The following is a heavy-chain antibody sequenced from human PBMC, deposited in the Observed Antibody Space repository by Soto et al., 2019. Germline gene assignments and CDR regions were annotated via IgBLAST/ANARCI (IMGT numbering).Heavy chain of an antibody. D-gene: IGHD6-19*01. CDR2: ISYDGSNK. J-gene: IGHJ6*02. V-gene: IGHV3-30*18. CDR1: GFTFISYG. Sequence: LSLSCAASGFTFISYGMHWVRQAPGKGLEWVAVISYDGSNKYYADSVKGRFTISRDNSKNTLYLHMSSLRAEDTAVYYCVKDGSGGWPYYDGMDLWGQGTTVPVSS. CDR3: VKDGSGGWPYYDGMDL.